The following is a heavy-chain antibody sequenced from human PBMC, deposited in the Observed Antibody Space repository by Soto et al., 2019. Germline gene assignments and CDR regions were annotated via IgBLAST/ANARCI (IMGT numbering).Heavy chain of an antibody. D-gene: IGHD4-4*01. CDR3: AFDKGLYRDAFDI. CDR2: ISYNGDIT. CDR1: GFTFSTYA. V-gene: IGHV3-64D*06. Sequence: GGSLRLSCSASGFTFSTYAIHWVRQPPGKGLECVSAISYNGDITYYADSVKGRFTISRDNSKNTLYLQMSSLRAEDTAMYYCAFDKGLYRDAFDIWGQGTMVTVSS. J-gene: IGHJ3*02.